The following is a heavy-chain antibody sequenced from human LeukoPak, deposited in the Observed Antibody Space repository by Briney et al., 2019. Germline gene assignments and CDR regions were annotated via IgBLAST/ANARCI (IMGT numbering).Heavy chain of an antibody. D-gene: IGHD3-22*01. Sequence: SETLSLTCAVYGGSFSGYYWSWIRQPPGKGLEWIGEINHSGSTNYNPSLKSRVTISVDTSKNQFSLKLSSVTAADTAVYYCAAYYYDSSGYDGYFDYWGQGTLVTVSS. V-gene: IGHV4-34*01. J-gene: IGHJ4*02. CDR1: GGSFSGYY. CDR3: AAYYYDSSGYDGYFDY. CDR2: INHSGST.